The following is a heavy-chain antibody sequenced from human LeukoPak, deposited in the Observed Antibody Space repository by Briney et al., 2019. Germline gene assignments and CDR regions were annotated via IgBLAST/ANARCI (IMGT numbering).Heavy chain of an antibody. D-gene: IGHD3-22*01. J-gene: IGHJ4*02. CDR3: ARDRGYYGSRGDYFDY. CDR2: ITSSGSYI. CDR1: GFTFSSYN. Sequence: PGGSLRLSCAASGFTFSSYNTNWVRQAPGKGLEWVSSITSSGSYIYYADSVKGRFTTSRDNAKNSLYLQMNSLRAEDTAVYYCARDRGYYGSRGDYFDYWGQGTLVTVSS. V-gene: IGHV3-21*01.